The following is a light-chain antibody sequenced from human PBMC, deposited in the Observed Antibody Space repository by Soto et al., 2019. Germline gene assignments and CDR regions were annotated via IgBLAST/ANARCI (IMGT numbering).Light chain of an antibody. CDR1: QSVNTN. CDR2: AAS. V-gene: IGKV3-15*01. CDR3: QEYNDWPRGT. Sequence: EVVMTQSPATLSASPGERATLSCRASQSVNTNLAWYQKKPGQAPTVLVYAASTRATGIPDRFSGSGSGTDFTLTISSLLPEDFALYYCQEYNDWPRGTFGQGTKVEVK. J-gene: IGKJ1*01.